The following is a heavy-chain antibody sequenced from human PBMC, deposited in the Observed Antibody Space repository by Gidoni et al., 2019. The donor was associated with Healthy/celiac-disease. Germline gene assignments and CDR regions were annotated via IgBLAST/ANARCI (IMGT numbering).Heavy chain of an antibody. CDR2: IYYGGST. V-gene: IGHV4-39*01. Sequence: QLQLQESGPGLVKPSETLSLTCTVSGGSIRSSSYYWGWIRQPPGKGLEWIGSIYYGGSTYYNPSLKSRVTISVDTSKNQFSLKLSSVTAADTAVYYCARLHPVDSSGYYVDAFDIWGQGTMVTVSS. D-gene: IGHD3-22*01. CDR3: ARLHPVDSSGYYVDAFDI. J-gene: IGHJ3*02. CDR1: GGSIRSSSYY.